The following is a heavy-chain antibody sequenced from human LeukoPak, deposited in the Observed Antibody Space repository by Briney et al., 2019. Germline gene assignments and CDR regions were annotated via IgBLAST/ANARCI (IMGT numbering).Heavy chain of an antibody. D-gene: IGHD2-8*01. CDR3: GRGGNGIDI. Sequence: GGSLRLSCAASGFTFDDYAMHWVRQAPGKGLEWVSGISWNSGNIGYADSVKGRFTISRDNAKNSLYLQMNSLRAEDTAVYFCGRGGNGIDIWGQGTTVIVSS. CDR1: GFTFDDYA. CDR2: ISWNSGNI. J-gene: IGHJ3*02. V-gene: IGHV3-9*01.